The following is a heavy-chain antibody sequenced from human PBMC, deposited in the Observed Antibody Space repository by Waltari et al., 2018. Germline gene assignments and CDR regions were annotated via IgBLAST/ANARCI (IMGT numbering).Heavy chain of an antibody. Sequence: EVQLVQSGAEVTKPGESLKISCKGSGYSFTSYWIGWVRQMPGKGLEWRGVICPGNFDTRYGPSFQGQVTITADKSISTAYLQWSSLKASDTAMDYGASPGAQGSPFAFDIWGQGTTVTVSS. V-gene: IGHV5-51*01. D-gene: IGHD2-15*01. CDR1: GYSFTSYW. J-gene: IGHJ3*02. CDR2: ICPGNFDT. CDR3: ASPGAQGSPFAFDI.